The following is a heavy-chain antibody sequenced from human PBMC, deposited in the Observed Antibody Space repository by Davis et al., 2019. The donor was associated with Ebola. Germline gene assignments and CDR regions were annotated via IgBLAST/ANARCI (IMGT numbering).Heavy chain of an antibody. CDR1: GCSISSYY. D-gene: IGHD6-19*01. V-gene: IGHV4-59*01. CDR2: IYYSGST. CDR3: ARGIAVAVANWFDP. J-gene: IGHJ5*02. Sequence: SETLSLTCTVSGCSISSYYWSWIRQPPGKGLEWIGYIYYSGSTNYNHSLKSLVTITVDTSKNQFSLKLSSVTAADTAVYYCARGIAVAVANWFDPWGQGTLVTVSS.